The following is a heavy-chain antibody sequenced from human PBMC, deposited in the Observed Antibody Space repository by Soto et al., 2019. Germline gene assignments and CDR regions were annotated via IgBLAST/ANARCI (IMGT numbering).Heavy chain of an antibody. J-gene: IGHJ3*02. CDR2: IIPIFGTA. D-gene: IGHD3-22*01. Sequence: QVQLVQSGAEVKKPGSSVKVSCKASGGTFSSYAISWVRQAPGQGLEWMGGIIPIFGTANYAQKFQGRVTIPAGESTSTAYMELSSLRSEDTAVYYCAMAPDYYDSSGYPSEYCAFDIWGQGTMVTVSS. V-gene: IGHV1-69*12. CDR1: GGTFSSYA. CDR3: AMAPDYYDSSGYPSEYCAFDI.